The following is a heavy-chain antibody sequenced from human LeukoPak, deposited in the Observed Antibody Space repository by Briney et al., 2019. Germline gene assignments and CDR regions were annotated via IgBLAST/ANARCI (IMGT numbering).Heavy chain of an antibody. CDR3: ARSTYYYDTLYDY. CDR1: GGSISSSSYY. Sequence: SETLSPTCTVSGGSISSSSYYWGWIRQPPGKGLEWIGSIYYSGSTYYNPSLKSRVTMSVDTSKNQLSLKLSSVTAADTAVYYCARSTYYYDTLYDYWGQGTLVTVSS. D-gene: IGHD3-22*01. V-gene: IGHV4-39*07. CDR2: IYYSGST. J-gene: IGHJ4*02.